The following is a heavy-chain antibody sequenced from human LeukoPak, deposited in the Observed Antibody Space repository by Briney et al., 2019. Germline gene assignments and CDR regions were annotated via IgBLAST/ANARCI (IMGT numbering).Heavy chain of an antibody. Sequence: QPGGSLRLSCAASGLTFSTYWMSWVRQAPGQGLEWVANVKHDGSEKYYVDSVKGRFTISRDNAKNSLYLQMNSLRDEDTAVYYCARDYRGYCSGGSCPDLKEDYYYYGMDVWGQGTTVTVSS. D-gene: IGHD2-15*01. J-gene: IGHJ6*02. CDR3: ARDYRGYCSGGSCPDLKEDYYYYGMDV. CDR2: VKHDGSEK. CDR1: GLTFSTYW. V-gene: IGHV3-7*03.